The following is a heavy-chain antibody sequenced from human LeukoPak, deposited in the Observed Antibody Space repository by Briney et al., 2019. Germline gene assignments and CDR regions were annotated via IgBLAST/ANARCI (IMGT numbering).Heavy chain of an antibody. CDR2: INSDGSIT. V-gene: IGHV3-74*01. J-gene: IGHJ3*02. Sequence: GGSLRLSCAASGFTFSSYEMNWVRQAPGKGLVWVSRINSDGSITSYADFVKGRFTISRDNAKNTLYLQLNSLRAEDTAVYYCTRSDAFDIWGQGTMVTVSS. CDR1: GFTFSSYE. CDR3: TRSDAFDI.